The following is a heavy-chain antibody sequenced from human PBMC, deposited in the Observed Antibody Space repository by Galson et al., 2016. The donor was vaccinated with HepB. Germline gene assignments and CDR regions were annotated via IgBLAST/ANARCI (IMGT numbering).Heavy chain of an antibody. V-gene: IGHV3-74*01. CDR1: GFTFSTYW. CDR2: TNSDGSST. D-gene: IGHD2-2*01. Sequence: SLRLSCAASGFTFSTYWMHWVRQAPGKGLVYVSRTNSDGSSTTYADSVKGRFAISRDNAKNTLYLQMNSLRAEDTALYYCAKPIPSPGTWNFASWGQGTLVSVSS. J-gene: IGHJ4*02. CDR3: AKPIPSPGTWNFAS.